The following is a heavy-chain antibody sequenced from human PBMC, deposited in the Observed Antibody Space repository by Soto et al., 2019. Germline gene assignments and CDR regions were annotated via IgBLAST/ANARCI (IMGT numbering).Heavy chain of an antibody. CDR1: GYSFTSYW. Sequence: PGESLKISCKGSGYSFTSYWISWVRQMPGKGLEWMGRIDPSDSYTNYSPSFQGHVTISADKSTSTAYLQWSSLKASDNAMYYCATLDGDLFDYWGQGTLVTVSS. V-gene: IGHV5-10-1*01. J-gene: IGHJ4*02. D-gene: IGHD2-21*01. CDR3: ATLDGDLFDY. CDR2: IDPSDSYT.